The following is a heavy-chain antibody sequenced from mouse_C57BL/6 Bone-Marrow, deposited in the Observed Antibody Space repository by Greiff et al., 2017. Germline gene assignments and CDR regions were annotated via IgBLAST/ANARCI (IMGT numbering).Heavy chain of an antibody. CDR3: AKNRDYDLYYFDY. CDR1: GFSLTSYG. Sequence: VQLQQSGPGLVQPSQSLSITCTVSGFSLTSYGVHWVRQPPGKGLEWLGVIWSGGSTDYNAAFIYRMSISKDNSKSQVFFKMNSLQADDTAIYYCAKNRDYDLYYFDYWGHGTTLTVSS. V-gene: IGHV2-4*01. CDR2: IWSGGST. J-gene: IGHJ2*01. D-gene: IGHD2-4*01.